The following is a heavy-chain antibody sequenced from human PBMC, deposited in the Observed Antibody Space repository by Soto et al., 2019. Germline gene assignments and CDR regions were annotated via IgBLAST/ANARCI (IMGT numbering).Heavy chain of an antibody. V-gene: IGHV1-46*03. CDR1: GYTFTSYY. CDR3: ATSPRSSSWYWGLYY. D-gene: IGHD6-13*01. Sequence: ASVKVSCKASGYTFTSYYMHWVRQAPGQGLELMRIINPSGGSTSYAQKFQGRVTMTRDTSTSTVYMELCSLRSEDTAVYYFATSPRSSSWYWGLYYWGQGTLVTVSS. CDR2: INPSGGST. J-gene: IGHJ4*02.